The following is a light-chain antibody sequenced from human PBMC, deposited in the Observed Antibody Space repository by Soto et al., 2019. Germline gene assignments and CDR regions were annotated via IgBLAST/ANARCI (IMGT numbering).Light chain of an antibody. CDR2: RNN. Sequence: QSVLTQPPSASGTPGQRVTISCSGSSSNIGSNYVYWYQQLPGTAPKLLIYRNNQRPLGVHHRFSGSKSGTSASLAISGLRSEDEADYYCAAWDDSMSGLFGGGTQLTVL. CDR3: AAWDDSMSGL. CDR1: SSNIGSNY. J-gene: IGLJ2*01. V-gene: IGLV1-47*01.